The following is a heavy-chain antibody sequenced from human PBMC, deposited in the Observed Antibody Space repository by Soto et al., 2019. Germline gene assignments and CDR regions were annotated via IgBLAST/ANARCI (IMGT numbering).Heavy chain of an antibody. V-gene: IGHV1-69*12. CDR2: IIPIFGTA. CDR1: GGTFSSYA. CDR3: ARSSIAAGLGYYYYGMDV. D-gene: IGHD6-13*01. Sequence: QVQLVQSGAEVKKPGSSVKVSCKASGGTFSSYAISWVRQAPGQGLEWMGGIIPIFGTANYAQKFQGRVTITAAESTSTAYMELSSLRSEDTAVYYCARSSIAAGLGYYYYGMDVWGQGTTVTVSS. J-gene: IGHJ6*02.